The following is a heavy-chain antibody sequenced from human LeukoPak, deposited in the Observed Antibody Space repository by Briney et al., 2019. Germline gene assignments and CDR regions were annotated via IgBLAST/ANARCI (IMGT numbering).Heavy chain of an antibody. CDR3: ARAGVLWLEEVSYGLDV. J-gene: IGHJ6*02. V-gene: IGHV3-13*04. Sequence: GGSLRLSCAASGFTFSSFDMHWVRQATGKGLEWVSGINTAGGTYYPGSVKGRFTISRDPAKNSLHLQMNNLRVADTAVYYCARAGVLWLEEVSYGLDVWGQGTTGTVSS. CDR1: GFTFSSFD. D-gene: IGHD3-10*01. CDR2: INTAGGT.